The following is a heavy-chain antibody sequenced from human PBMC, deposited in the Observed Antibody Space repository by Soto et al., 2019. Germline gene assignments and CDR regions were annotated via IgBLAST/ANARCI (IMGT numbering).Heavy chain of an antibody. V-gene: IGHV3-33*01. CDR3: ARERDDSSSWMEAYAFDI. J-gene: IGHJ3*02. Sequence: QVQLVESGGGVVQPGRSLRLSCAASGFTFSSYGMHWVRQAPGKGLEWVAVIWYDGSNKYYADSVKGRFTISRDNSKNTLYLQMNSLRAEDTAVYYCARERDDSSSWMEAYAFDIWGQGTMVTVSS. CDR2: IWYDGSNK. D-gene: IGHD6-13*01. CDR1: GFTFSSYG.